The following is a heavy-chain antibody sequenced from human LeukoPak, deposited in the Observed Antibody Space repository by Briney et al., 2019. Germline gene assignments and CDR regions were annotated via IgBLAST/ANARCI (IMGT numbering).Heavy chain of an antibody. J-gene: IGHJ4*02. Sequence: SETLSLTCAVYGGSFSGYYWSWIRQPPGKGLEWIGEINHSGSTNYNPSLKSRVTISVDTSKNQFSLKLSSVTAADTAVYYCAIPAGGGYCSSTSCNPFDYWGQGTLVTVSS. CDR3: AIPAGGGYCSSTSCNPFDY. CDR2: INHSGST. D-gene: IGHD2-2*01. V-gene: IGHV4-34*01. CDR1: GGSFSGYY.